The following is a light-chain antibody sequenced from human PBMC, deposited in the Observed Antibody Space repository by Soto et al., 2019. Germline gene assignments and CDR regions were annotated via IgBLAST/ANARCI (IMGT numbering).Light chain of an antibody. CDR2: EVS. CDR1: SSDVWSYNL. CDR3: CSYAGSSTFPYV. V-gene: IGLV2-23*02. J-gene: IGLJ1*01. Sequence: QSVLTQPASVSGSPGQSITISCTGTSSDVWSYNLVSWYQQHPGKAPKVMIYEVSKRPSGVSNRFSGSKSGNTASLTISGLQAEDEADYYCCSYAGSSTFPYVFGTGTKVTVL.